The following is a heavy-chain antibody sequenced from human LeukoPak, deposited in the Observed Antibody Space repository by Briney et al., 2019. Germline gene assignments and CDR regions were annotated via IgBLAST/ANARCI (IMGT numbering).Heavy chain of an antibody. D-gene: IGHD6-13*01. Sequence: GGSLRLSCAVSGFTFSDYYMSWIRQAPGRGLEWVSYISSSSTYTKYADSVKGRVTISRDNAKNPLYLQMNSLRAEDTAVYYCALHSSSWTIDSWGQGTLVTVSS. CDR3: ALHSSSWTIDS. V-gene: IGHV3-11*06. CDR2: ISSSSTYT. CDR1: GFTFSDYY. J-gene: IGHJ4*02.